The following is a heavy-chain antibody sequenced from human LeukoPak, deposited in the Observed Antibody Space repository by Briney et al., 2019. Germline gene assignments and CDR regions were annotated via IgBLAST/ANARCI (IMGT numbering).Heavy chain of an antibody. CDR3: AKRITTYFDY. V-gene: IGHV3-23*01. Sequence: TGGSLRLSCAASGFTFSSYAMSWVRQAPGKGLEWVSTITTSGDGTPYADSVEGRFTISRDNSKKTLYLQMNSLRAEDTALYFCAKRITTYFDYWGLGTLVTVSS. CDR1: GFTFSSYA. J-gene: IGHJ4*02. CDR2: ITTSGDGT. D-gene: IGHD2/OR15-2a*01.